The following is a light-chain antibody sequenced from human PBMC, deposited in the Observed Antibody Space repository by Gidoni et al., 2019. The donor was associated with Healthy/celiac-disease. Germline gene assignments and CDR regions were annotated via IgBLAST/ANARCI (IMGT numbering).Light chain of an antibody. CDR2: AAS. Sequence: DIQMTQSPSSLSSSVGDRVTITCRASQGIRNDLGWCQQIPGKAPKRLIYAASSLERGVPSRFSGSGFGTDFTLTISSLQPEDFATYNCLQYQTYPSYTFGQGTKLEIK. V-gene: IGKV1-17*01. CDR3: LQYQTYPSYT. CDR1: QGIRND. J-gene: IGKJ2*01.